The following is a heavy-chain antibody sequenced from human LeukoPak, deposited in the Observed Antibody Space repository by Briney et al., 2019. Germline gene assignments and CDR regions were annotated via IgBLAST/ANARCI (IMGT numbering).Heavy chain of an antibody. V-gene: IGHV3-48*04. J-gene: IGHJ4*02. D-gene: IGHD2-21*01. CDR3: ARVQAPVAVFDY. Sequence: GGSLRLSCAASGFTFSSYSMNWVRQAPGKGLEWVSYISRSSSTIYYADSVKGRFTISRDNAKNSLYLQMNSLRAEDTAVYYCARVQAPVAVFDYWGQGTLVTVSS. CDR1: GFTFSSYS. CDR2: ISRSSSTI.